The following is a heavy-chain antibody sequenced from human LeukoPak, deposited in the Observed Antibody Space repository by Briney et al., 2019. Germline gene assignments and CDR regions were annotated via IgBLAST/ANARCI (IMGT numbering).Heavy chain of an antibody. CDR2: ISYDGSNK. Sequence: PGRSLRLSCAASGFTFSSYAMHWVRQAPGKGLEWVAVISYDGSNKYYADSVKGRFTISRDNSKKTLYLQMNSLRAEDTAVYYCARVRSSGWTEYYYYGMDVWGQGTTVTVSS. V-gene: IGHV3-30-3*01. CDR3: ARVRSSGWTEYYYYGMDV. D-gene: IGHD6-19*01. CDR1: GFTFSSYA. J-gene: IGHJ6*02.